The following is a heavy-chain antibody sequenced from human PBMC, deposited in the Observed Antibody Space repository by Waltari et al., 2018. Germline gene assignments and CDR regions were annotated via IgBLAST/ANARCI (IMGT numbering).Heavy chain of an antibody. V-gene: IGHV3-30-3*01. J-gene: IGHJ3*02. D-gene: IGHD1-26*01. CDR3: ARYSGSFDAFDI. CDR2: ISYDGSNK. CDR1: GFTLSGYA. Sequence: QVQLVESGGGVVQPGRSLRLSCAASGFTLSGYAMHWVRQAPGKGLEWVAVISYDGSNKYYADSVKGRFTISRDNSKNTLYLQMNSLRAEDTAVYYCARYSGSFDAFDIWGQGTMVTVSS.